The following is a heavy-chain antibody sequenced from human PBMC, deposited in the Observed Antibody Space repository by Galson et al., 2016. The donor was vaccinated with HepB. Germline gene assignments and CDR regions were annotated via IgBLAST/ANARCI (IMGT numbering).Heavy chain of an antibody. CDR3: ARPSSSSWAVDY. CDR2: ISSTSRYI. J-gene: IGHJ4*02. Sequence: SLRLSCAASGFTFSYYYMSWIRQSPGMGLEWVSSISSTSRYIYYADSVKGRSTISRDNAKNSLYLQMNSLRAEDTAVYYCARPSSSSWAVDYWGQGTLVTVSS. V-gene: IGHV3-11*06. D-gene: IGHD6-6*01. CDR1: GFTFSYYY.